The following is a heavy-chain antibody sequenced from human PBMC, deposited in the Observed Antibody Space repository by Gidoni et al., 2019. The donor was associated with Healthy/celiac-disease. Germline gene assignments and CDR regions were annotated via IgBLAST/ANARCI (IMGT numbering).Heavy chain of an antibody. V-gene: IGHV3-30*16. CDR1: GFTFSSYA. CDR3: ARENTYYYDSSGSTYYYYYYMDV. CDR2: ISYDGSNK. D-gene: IGHD3-22*01. Sequence: QVQLVESGGGVVQPARSLRLSCAASGFTFSSYAMHCVRPAPGKGLEWVAVISYDGSNKYYADSVKGRFTISRDNSKNTLYLQMNSLRAEDTAVYYCARENTYYYDSSGSTYYYYYYMDVWGKGTTVTVSS. J-gene: IGHJ6*03.